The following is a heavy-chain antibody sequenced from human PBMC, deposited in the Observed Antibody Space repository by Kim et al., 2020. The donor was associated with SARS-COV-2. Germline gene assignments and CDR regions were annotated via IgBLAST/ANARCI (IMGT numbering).Heavy chain of an antibody. CDR1: GNTFDNYY. CDR2: INPRDGSI. CDR3: GRERGHCSGGSCYPGYYGM. Sequence: ASVKVSCKTSGNTFDNYYRYWVRQAPGQGLEWMGIINPRDGSINYAQKFQDRVTMTRDTSTSTVYMDLSRMRSEDTAVYYCGRERGHCSGGSCYPGYYGM. D-gene: IGHD2-15*01. V-gene: IGHV1-46*02. J-gene: IGHJ6*01.